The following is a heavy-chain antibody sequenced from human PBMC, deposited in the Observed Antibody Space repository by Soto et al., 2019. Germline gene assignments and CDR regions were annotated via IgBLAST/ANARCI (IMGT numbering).Heavy chain of an antibody. CDR3: ARDPFSSSFDI. Sequence: PGGSLRLSCTASGFAFSSSWMAWVRQAPGKGLEWVANINQDGSARYYVDSVKGRFTISRANADNSLYLQMDSLRAEDAAVYYCARDPFSSSFDIWGQGTMVTV. V-gene: IGHV3-7*03. CDR2: INQDGSAR. CDR1: GFAFSSSW. D-gene: IGHD3-10*01. J-gene: IGHJ3*02.